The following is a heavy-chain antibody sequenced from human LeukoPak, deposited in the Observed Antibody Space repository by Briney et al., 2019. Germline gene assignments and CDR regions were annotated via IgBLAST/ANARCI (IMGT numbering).Heavy chain of an antibody. Sequence: PGGSLRLSCAASGFTFSSYWMHWVRQAPGKGLVWVSRINGDGSATTYADSVTGRFTISRDNAKNTQYLQMNRLGAEDTAVYYCARVSIGVWYFDLWGRGTLVTVSS. CDR1: GFTFSSYW. D-gene: IGHD3-16*01. CDR2: INGDGSAT. V-gene: IGHV3-74*01. J-gene: IGHJ2*01. CDR3: ARVSIGVWYFDL.